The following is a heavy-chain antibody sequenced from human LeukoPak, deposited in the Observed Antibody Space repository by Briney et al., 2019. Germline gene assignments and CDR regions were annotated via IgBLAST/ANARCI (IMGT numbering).Heavy chain of an antibody. J-gene: IGHJ3*02. CDR3: ARGYYSSGWPDAFDM. V-gene: IGHV1-8*01. CDR2: MNPNSGNT. D-gene: IGHD6-19*01. Sequence: ASVKVSCKASGYTFTSYDINWVRQATGQGLEWMGWMNPNSGNTGYAQKFQGRVTMTRDTSISTAYMELSSLRSEDTAVYYCARGYYSSGWPDAFDMWGQGTMVSVSS. CDR1: GYTFTSYD.